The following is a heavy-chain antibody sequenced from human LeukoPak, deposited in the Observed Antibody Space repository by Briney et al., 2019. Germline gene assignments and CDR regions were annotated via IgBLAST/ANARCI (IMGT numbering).Heavy chain of an antibody. V-gene: IGHV1-24*01. CDR3: ATENGRAAAVGLGFQH. CDR1: GYTLTELS. D-gene: IGHD6-13*01. CDR2: FDPEDGET. Sequence: ASVKVSCKVSGYTLTELSMHWVRQAPGKGLEWMGGFDPEDGETIYAQKFQGRVTMTEDTSTDTAYMELSSLRSEDTAVYYCATENGRAAAVGLGFQHWGQGTLVTVSS. J-gene: IGHJ1*01.